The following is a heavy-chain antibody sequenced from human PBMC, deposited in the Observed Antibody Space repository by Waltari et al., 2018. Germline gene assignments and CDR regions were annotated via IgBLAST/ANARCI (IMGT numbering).Heavy chain of an antibody. CDR1: GGSISSSSYY. V-gene: IGHV4-39*01. CDR2: IYYSGST. J-gene: IGHJ5*02. Sequence: QLQLQESGPGLVKPSETLSLTCTVSGGSISSSSYYWGWIRQPPGKGLEWIGSIYYSGSTYYNPSLKSRVTISVDTSKNQFSLKLSSVTAADTAVYYCARFDGRCSSTSCSQNWFDPWGQGTLVTVSS. D-gene: IGHD2-2*01. CDR3: ARFDGRCSSTSCSQNWFDP.